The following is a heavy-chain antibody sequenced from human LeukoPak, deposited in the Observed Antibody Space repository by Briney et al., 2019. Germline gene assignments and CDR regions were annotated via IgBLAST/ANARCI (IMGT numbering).Heavy chain of an antibody. D-gene: IGHD3-10*01. CDR2: INHSGST. J-gene: IGHJ4*02. V-gene: IGHV4-34*01. Sequence: PSETLSLTCAVYGGSFSGYYWSWIRQPPGKGLEWIGEINHSGSTNYNPSLKSRVTISVDTSKNQFSLKLSPVTAADTAVYYCARAVRGRLDWGQGTLVTVSS. CDR1: GGSFSGYY. CDR3: ARAVRGRLD.